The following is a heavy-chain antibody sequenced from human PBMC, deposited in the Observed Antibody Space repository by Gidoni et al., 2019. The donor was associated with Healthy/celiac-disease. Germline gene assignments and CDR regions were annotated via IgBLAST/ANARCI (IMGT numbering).Heavy chain of an antibody. CDR3: AKDKPTGDAIFDY. D-gene: IGHD7-27*01. V-gene: IGHV3-43*02. CDR2: ISGDGGST. Sequence: EVQLVESGGGVVQPGGSLSRSCAAPGFTFDDYAMHWVRQAPGKGLEWVSLISGDGGSTYYADSVKGRFTISRDNSKNSLYLQMNSLRTEDTALYYCAKDKPTGDAIFDYWGQGTLVTVSS. J-gene: IGHJ4*02. CDR1: GFTFDDYA.